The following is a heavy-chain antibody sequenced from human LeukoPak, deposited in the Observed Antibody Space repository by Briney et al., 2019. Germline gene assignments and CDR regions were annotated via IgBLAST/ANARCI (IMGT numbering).Heavy chain of an antibody. CDR3: ARLLWFGELIDWFDP. CDR2: IKQDGSEK. Sequence: GGSLRLSCAASGFTFSSYWMSWVRQAPGKGLEWVANIKQDGSEKYYVDSVKGRFTISRDNAKNSLYLQMNSLRAEDTAVYYCARLLWFGELIDWFDPWGQGTLVTVSS. CDR1: GFTFSSYW. J-gene: IGHJ5*02. D-gene: IGHD3-10*01. V-gene: IGHV3-7*03.